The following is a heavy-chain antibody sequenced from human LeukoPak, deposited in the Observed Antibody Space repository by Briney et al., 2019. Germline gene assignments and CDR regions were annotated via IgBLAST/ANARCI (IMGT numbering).Heavy chain of an antibody. V-gene: IGHV4-59*01. D-gene: IGHD6-19*01. CDR3: ARHSSGWYEDY. CDR2: IYYSGST. Sequence: SETLSLTCTVSGGSISSYHWSWIRQPPGKGLEWIGYIYYSGSTNYNPSLKSRVTISVDTSKNQFSLKLSSVTAADTAVYYCARHSSGWYEDYWGQGTLVTVSS. CDR1: GGSISSYH. J-gene: IGHJ4*02.